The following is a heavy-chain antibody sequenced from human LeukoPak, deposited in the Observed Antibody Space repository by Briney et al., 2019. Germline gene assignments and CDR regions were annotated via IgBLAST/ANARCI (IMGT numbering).Heavy chain of an antibody. Sequence: SVKVSCKASGGTFSSYAISWVRQAPGQGLEWMGGIIPVFDTANYAQKFQGRVTITADESTSTAYMELSSLRSEDTAVYYCARVGYCSGGSCPRRNYYYYMDVWGKGTTVTISS. CDR1: GGTFSSYA. CDR3: ARVGYCSGGSCPRRNYYYYMDV. V-gene: IGHV1-69*13. CDR2: IIPVFDTA. J-gene: IGHJ6*03. D-gene: IGHD2-15*01.